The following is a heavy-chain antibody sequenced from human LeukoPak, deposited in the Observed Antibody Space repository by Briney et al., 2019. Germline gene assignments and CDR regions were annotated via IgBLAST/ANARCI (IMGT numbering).Heavy chain of an antibody. CDR2: ISGSGSTI. CDR3: ARVRSGYSHENYFDY. Sequence: PGGSLRLSCAASGFTFSNYEMNWVRQAPGKGREWVSYISGSGSTIYYADSVKGRFTISGDNAKDSLYLQMNSLRAEDTAVYYCARVRSGYSHENYFDYWGQGTLVTVSS. D-gene: IGHD5-18*01. J-gene: IGHJ4*02. V-gene: IGHV3-48*03. CDR1: GFTFSNYE.